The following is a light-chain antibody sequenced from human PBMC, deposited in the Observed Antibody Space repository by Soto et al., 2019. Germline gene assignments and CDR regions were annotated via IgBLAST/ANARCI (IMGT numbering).Light chain of an antibody. CDR2: DVS. J-gene: IGLJ2*01. V-gene: IGLV2-14*01. CDR3: SSFTSTSTVI. Sequence: QSALTRPASVSVSPGQSITISCTGTSSDVGGYNYVSWYQQHPGKAPKLMIYDVSNRPSGVSNRFSGSKSGNTASLTISGLQAEDEADYYCSSFTSTSTVIFGGGTKLTVL. CDR1: SSDVGGYNY.